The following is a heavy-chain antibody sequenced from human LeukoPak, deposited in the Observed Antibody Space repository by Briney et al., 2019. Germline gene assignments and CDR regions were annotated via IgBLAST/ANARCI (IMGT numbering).Heavy chain of an antibody. Sequence: SGGSLRLSCATSGFTFSSYSMNWVRQAPGKGLEWVSSISSSSSYIYYADSVKGRFTISRDNAKNSLYLQMNSLRAEDTAVYYCARDRTHYYYYMDVWGKGTTVTVSS. CDR3: ARDRTHYYYYMDV. CDR2: ISSSSSYI. J-gene: IGHJ6*03. D-gene: IGHD2-2*01. CDR1: GFTFSSYS. V-gene: IGHV3-21*01.